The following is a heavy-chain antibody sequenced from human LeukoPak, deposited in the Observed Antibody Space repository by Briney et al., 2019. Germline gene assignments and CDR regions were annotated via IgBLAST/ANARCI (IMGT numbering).Heavy chain of an antibody. CDR2: ISGSGADT. CDR3: ARGGASCDY. V-gene: IGHV3-21*01. CDR1: GLTFNNYD. J-gene: IGHJ4*02. D-gene: IGHD1-26*01. Sequence: GGSLRLSCVASGLTFNNYDMNWVRVRQAPGQGLEWVASISGSGADTYYSDSVKGRFTISRDNAKNSLYLQMNSLRAEDTAVYYCARGGASCDYWGQGTLVTVSS.